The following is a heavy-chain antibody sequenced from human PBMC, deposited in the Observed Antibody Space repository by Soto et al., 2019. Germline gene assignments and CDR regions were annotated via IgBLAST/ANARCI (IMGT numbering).Heavy chain of an antibody. CDR3: ARDEAITTLTAGMDV. CDR2: ISYDGSNK. Sequence: PGGSLRLSCAASGFTFSSYAMHWVRQAPGKGLEWVAVISYDGSNKYYADSVKGRFTISRDNSKNTLYLQMNSLRAEDTAFYYCARDEAITTLTAGMDVWGQGTTVTVSS. J-gene: IGHJ6*02. CDR1: GFTFSSYA. D-gene: IGHD3-3*01. V-gene: IGHV3-30-3*01.